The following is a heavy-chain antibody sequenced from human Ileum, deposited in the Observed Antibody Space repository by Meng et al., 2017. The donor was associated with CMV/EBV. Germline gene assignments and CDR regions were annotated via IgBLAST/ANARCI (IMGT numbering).Heavy chain of an antibody. V-gene: IGHV3-11*01. CDR2: ISASGSTI. J-gene: IGHJ4*02. CDR1: GFTFSYYF. Sequence: GESLKISCAASGFTFSYYFMSGVRQAPGKGLEWVSYISASGSTIYSADSVKGRITISRDNAKNSLYLQVNSLRAEDTALYYCARGSGSYRGALDYWGQGTLVTVSS. D-gene: IGHD1-26*01. CDR3: ARGSGSYRGALDY.